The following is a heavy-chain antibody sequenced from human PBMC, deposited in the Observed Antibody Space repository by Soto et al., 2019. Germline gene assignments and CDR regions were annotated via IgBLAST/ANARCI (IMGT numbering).Heavy chain of an antibody. CDR3: ARSCTRNSCHLDYYFGMDV. D-gene: IGHD6-13*01. Sequence: GAPVKVSSKTSGYPFTNYDIHWVEQATGQGLEWMGWMHPGNNQHVYTQKFRGRVTVSTDTSISTTYMELSSLRSEDTAVYYCARSCTRNSCHLDYYFGMDVWGQGTTVTVSS. V-gene: IGHV1-8*01. CDR2: MHPGNNQH. CDR1: GYPFTNYD. J-gene: IGHJ6*02.